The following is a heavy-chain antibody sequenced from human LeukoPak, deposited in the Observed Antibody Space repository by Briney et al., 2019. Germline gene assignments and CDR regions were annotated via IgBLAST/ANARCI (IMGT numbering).Heavy chain of an antibody. D-gene: IGHD3-16*01. CDR2: IYYSGST. Sequence: PSETLSLTCSVSDGSINSYYWSWIRQPPGKGLEWIGYIYYSGSTNYNPSLKSRVTISVDTSKNQFSLKLSSVTAADTAVYYCARGSLGDGGGPPGAFDIWGQGTMVTVSS. V-gene: IGHV4-59*01. CDR3: ARGSLGDGGGPPGAFDI. J-gene: IGHJ3*02. CDR1: DGSINSYY.